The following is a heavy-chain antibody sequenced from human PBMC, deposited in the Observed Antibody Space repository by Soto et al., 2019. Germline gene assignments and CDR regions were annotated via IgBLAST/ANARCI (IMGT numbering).Heavy chain of an antibody. D-gene: IGHD1-26*01. CDR1: NFSISSGYY. Sequence: SETLSLTCVVSNFSISSGYYWGWIRQSPGKGLEWIASIYRSGTTSYNPSLKSRVTISVDPSKNQFSLMLTAVTAADTAVYYCARTHSGSYYSVFNYWGRGSQVTVSS. J-gene: IGHJ4*02. V-gene: IGHV4-38-2*01. CDR2: IYRSGTT. CDR3: ARTHSGSYYSVFNY.